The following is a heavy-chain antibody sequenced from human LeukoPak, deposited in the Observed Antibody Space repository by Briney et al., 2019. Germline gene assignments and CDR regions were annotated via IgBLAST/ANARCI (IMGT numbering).Heavy chain of an antibody. V-gene: IGHV1-69*04. D-gene: IGHD5-18*01. CDR1: GGTFSSYA. J-gene: IGHJ5*02. CDR3: AREAAMVISPYNWFDP. CDR2: IIPILGIA. Sequence: ASVKVSCKASGGTFSSYAISWVRQAPGQGLEWMGRIIPILGIANYAQKFQGRVTITADKSTSTAYMELSSPRSEDTAVYYCAREAAMVISPYNWFDPWGQGTLVTVSS.